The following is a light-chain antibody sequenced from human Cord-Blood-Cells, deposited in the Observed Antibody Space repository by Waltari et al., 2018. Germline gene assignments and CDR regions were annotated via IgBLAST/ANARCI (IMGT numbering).Light chain of an antibody. CDR1: QSVSSY. Sequence: EIVLTQSPATLSLSPGERATLSCRASQSVSSYLAWYQQKPGQAPRLLIYDASNRATGIPARLSGSGSGTDFTLTISSLEPEDFAVYYCLQRSNWPPLTFGGGTKVEIK. V-gene: IGKV3-11*01. J-gene: IGKJ4*01. CDR2: DAS. CDR3: LQRSNWPPLT.